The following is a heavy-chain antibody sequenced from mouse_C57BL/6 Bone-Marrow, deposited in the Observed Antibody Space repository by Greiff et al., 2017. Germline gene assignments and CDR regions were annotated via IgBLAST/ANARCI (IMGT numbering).Heavy chain of an antibody. D-gene: IGHD4-1*01. V-gene: IGHV1-59*01. CDR1: GYTFTSYW. CDR3: ARGTGTSWFAY. CDR2: IDPSDSYT. J-gene: IGHJ3*01. Sequence: QVQLQQPGAELVRPGPSVKLSCKASGYTFTSYWMHWVKQRPGQGLEWIGVIDPSDSYTNYNQKLKGKATLNVDTSSSTAYMQLSSLTSEDSAVYYCARGTGTSWFAYWGQGTLVTVSA.